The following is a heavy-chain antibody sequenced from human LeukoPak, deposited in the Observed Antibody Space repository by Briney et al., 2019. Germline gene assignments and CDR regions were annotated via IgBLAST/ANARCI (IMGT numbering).Heavy chain of an antibody. CDR2: ISGGGDGT. D-gene: IGHD3-10*01. CDR1: GFTFSTYA. Sequence: GSLRLSCAASGFTFSTYAMTWVRQAPGKGLEWVSTISGGGDGTHYADSVKGRFTISRDNSKNTLYLQMSNLRADDTAVYYCAKDLHGSGTYFDYWGQGTLVPVSS. CDR3: AKDLHGSGTYFDY. J-gene: IGHJ4*02. V-gene: IGHV3-23*01.